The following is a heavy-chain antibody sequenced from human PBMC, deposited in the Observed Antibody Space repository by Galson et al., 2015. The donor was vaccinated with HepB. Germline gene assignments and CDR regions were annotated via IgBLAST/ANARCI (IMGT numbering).Heavy chain of an antibody. Sequence: SLRLSCAASGFTFSSYAMSWVRQAPGKGLEWVSAISGSGGSTYYADSVKGRFTISRDNSKNTLYLQMNSLRAEDTAVYYCAKDPDYGDYVIGAFDIWGQGTMVTVSS. V-gene: IGHV3-23*01. J-gene: IGHJ3*02. CDR1: GFTFSSYA. CDR2: ISGSGGST. D-gene: IGHD4-17*01. CDR3: AKDPDYGDYVIGAFDI.